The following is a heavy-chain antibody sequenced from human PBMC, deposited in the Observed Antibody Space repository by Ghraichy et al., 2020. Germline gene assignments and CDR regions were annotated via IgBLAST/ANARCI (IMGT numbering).Heavy chain of an antibody. CDR1: GGTFSSYA. V-gene: IGHV1-69*13. Sequence: SVKVSCKASGGTFSSYAISWVRQAPGQGLEWMGGIIPIFGTANYAQKFQGRVTITADESTSTAYMELSSLRSEDTAVYYCARFVVVTAIHRYFDLWGRGTLVTVSS. CDR2: IIPIFGTA. D-gene: IGHD2-21*02. CDR3: ARFVVVTAIHRYFDL. J-gene: IGHJ2*01.